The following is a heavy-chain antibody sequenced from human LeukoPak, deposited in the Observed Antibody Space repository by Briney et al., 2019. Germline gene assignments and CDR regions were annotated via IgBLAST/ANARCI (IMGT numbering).Heavy chain of an antibody. J-gene: IGHJ5*02. D-gene: IGHD3-3*01. Sequence: ASVKVSCKASGYTFTSYDINWVRQATGQGLEWMGWTNPNSGNTGYAQKFQGRVTITRNTSISTAYMELSSLRSEDTAVYYCARGAPMNDFWSGYYSARYNWFDPWGQGTLVTVSS. CDR3: ARGAPMNDFWSGYYSARYNWFDP. V-gene: IGHV1-8*03. CDR2: TNPNSGNT. CDR1: GYTFTSYD.